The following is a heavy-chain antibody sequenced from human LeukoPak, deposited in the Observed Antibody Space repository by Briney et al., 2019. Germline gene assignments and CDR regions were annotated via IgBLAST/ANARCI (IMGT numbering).Heavy chain of an antibody. J-gene: IGHJ5*02. D-gene: IGHD3-10*01. V-gene: IGHV3-23*01. CDR2: ISGSGGST. Sequence: PGGSLRLSCAASGFTFSSYAMSWVRQAPGKGLEWDSAISGSGGSTYYADSVKGRFTISRDNSKNTLYLQMNSLRAEDTAVYYCAKAPSYGSGSYYTTWGQGTLVTVSS. CDR3: AKAPSYGSGSYYTT. CDR1: GFTFSSYA.